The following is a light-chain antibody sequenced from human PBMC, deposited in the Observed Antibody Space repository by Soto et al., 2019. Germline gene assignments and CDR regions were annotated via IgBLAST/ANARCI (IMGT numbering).Light chain of an antibody. J-gene: IGKJ4*01. V-gene: IGKV1-27*01. CDR1: QDISNY. CDR2: AAS. CDR3: QKYNSAPLT. Sequence: DIQMTQSPSSLSASVGDRVTITCRASQDISNYLAWYQQKPGKVPKLLISAASTFQSGVPSRFSGSGSGTDFTLTISSLQPEDVATYYCQKYNSAPLTFGGGTKVDIK.